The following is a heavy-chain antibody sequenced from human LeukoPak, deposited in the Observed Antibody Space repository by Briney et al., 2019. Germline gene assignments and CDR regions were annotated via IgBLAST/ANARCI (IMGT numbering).Heavy chain of an antibody. CDR2: IGTSSSI. CDR3: ARAAYASSPDY. V-gene: IGHV3-48*02. J-gene: IGHJ4*02. CDR1: GFTFSSYS. Sequence: GGSLRLSCVASGFTFSSYSMNWVRQAPGMGLEWVSYIGTSSSIYYADSVKGRFTISRDNAKNSLYLQMSSLRDEDTAVYYCARAAYASSPDYWGQGTLVTVSS. D-gene: IGHD6-13*01.